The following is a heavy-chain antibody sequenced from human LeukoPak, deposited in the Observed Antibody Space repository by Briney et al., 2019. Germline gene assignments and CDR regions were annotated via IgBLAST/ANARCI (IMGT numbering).Heavy chain of an antibody. D-gene: IGHD7-27*01. J-gene: IGHJ2*01. CDR1: GYTFTTYW. CDR2: IYPGDSDT. Sequence: GESLKISCEGFGYTFTTYWIIWVRQMPGKGLEWMGIIYPGDSDTRYSPSFQGQVTISADKSISSAYLQWNSLKASDTAIYYCARLPGDWGAEGTFWFFDLWGRGTLVTVSS. CDR3: ARLPGDWGAEGTFWFFDL. V-gene: IGHV5-51*01.